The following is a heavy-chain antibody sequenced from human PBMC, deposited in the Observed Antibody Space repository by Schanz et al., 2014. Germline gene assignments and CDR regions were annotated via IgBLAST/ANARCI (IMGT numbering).Heavy chain of an antibody. D-gene: IGHD1-26*01. CDR1: GFTFSSYA. CDR2: ISGSGGST. Sequence: EVQLVESGGGLVQPGGSLRLSCAASGFTFSSYAMSWVRQAPGKGLEWVSAISGSGGSTYYADSVKGRFTISRDNARNTVSLQMNSLRAEDTAIYYCAKGRTVWSGSDRKYYFDYWGQGTLVTVSS. V-gene: IGHV3-23*04. J-gene: IGHJ4*02. CDR3: AKGRTVWSGSDRKYYFDY.